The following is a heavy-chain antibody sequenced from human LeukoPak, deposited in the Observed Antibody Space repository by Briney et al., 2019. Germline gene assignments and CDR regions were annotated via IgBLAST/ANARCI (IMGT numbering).Heavy chain of an antibody. J-gene: IGHJ4*02. Sequence: PGGSLRLSCAASGFIFEDYAMHWVRQVPGKGLEWVSGISWNSGNIGYADSVKGRFTISRDNAKNSLYLQMNSLTAEDTAVYYCARGGTTFEHWGQGTLVTVSS. CDR1: GFIFEDYA. CDR2: ISWNSGNI. V-gene: IGHV3-9*01. D-gene: IGHD1-1*01. CDR3: ARGGTTFEH.